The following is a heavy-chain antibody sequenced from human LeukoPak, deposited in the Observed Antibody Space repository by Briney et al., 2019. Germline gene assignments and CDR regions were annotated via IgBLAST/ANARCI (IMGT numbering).Heavy chain of an antibody. Sequence: ASVNVSCKTSGYTFTRDAISCVRQAPGQGLEWMGWISGYNDDTDYAQKFQDRVTMTTDTSTSTAYMDLRSLRSDDSVVYYCARWGRGPSDYLDYWGQGTLVTVSS. CDR2: ISGYNDDT. CDR3: ARWGRGPSDYLDY. CDR1: GYTFTRDA. J-gene: IGHJ4*02. V-gene: IGHV1-18*01. D-gene: IGHD3-10*01.